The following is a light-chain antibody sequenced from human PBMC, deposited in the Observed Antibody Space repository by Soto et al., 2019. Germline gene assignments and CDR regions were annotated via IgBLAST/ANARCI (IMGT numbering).Light chain of an antibody. J-gene: IGKJ5*01. V-gene: IGKV3-15*01. Sequence: EIVMTQSPATLSVSPGERATLSCRARQSVSRNLAWYQQKPGQAPRLLIYDASTRATGVPARFSGRGSGTEFTLTITSLQSEDFAVYYCQQYNNWPPQITFGQGTRLEIK. CDR1: QSVSRN. CDR3: QQYNNWPPQIT. CDR2: DAS.